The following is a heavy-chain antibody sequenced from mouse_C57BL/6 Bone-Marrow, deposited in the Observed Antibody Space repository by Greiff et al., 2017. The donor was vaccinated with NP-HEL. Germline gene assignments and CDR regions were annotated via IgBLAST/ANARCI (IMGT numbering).Heavy chain of an antibody. CDR3: AREGNWDWFAY. CDR2: IYPGSGNT. V-gene: IGHV1-66*01. CDR1: GYSFTSYY. Sequence: VQLQQSGPELVKPGASVKISCKASGYSFTSYYIHWVKQRPGQGLEWIGWIYPGSGNTKYNEKFKGKATLTADTSSSTAYMQLSSLTSEDSAVYYCAREGNWDWFAYWGQGTLVTVSA. J-gene: IGHJ3*01. D-gene: IGHD4-1*01.